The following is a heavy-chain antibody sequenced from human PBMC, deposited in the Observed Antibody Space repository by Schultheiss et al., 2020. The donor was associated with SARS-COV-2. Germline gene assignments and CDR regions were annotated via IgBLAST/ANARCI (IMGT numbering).Heavy chain of an antibody. Sequence: GGSLRLSCAASGFTFSDYYMSWIRQAPGKGLEWVSYISSSGSTIYYADSVKGRFTISRDNAKNSLYLQMNSLRAEDTAVYYCAKAPYYGDYVDYWGQGTLVTVSS. CDR2: ISSSGSTI. CDR3: AKAPYYGDYVDY. V-gene: IGHV3-11*01. D-gene: IGHD4-17*01. J-gene: IGHJ4*02. CDR1: GFTFSDYY.